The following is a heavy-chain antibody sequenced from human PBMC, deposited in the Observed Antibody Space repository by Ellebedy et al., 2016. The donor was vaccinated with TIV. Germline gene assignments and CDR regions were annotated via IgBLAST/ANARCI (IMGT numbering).Heavy chain of an antibody. D-gene: IGHD7-27*01. V-gene: IGHV1-69*04. CDR2: IIPILDIT. J-gene: IGHJ3*02. Sequence: AASVMVSCKASGGTFSSYSINWVRQAPGQGLEWMGRIIPILDITNYAQNFQGRVTITADKSTSTAYMELSSLRSEDTAVYYCARAPPPRGDRSADAFDIWGQGTMVTVSS. CDR3: ARAPPPRGDRSADAFDI. CDR1: GGTFSSYS.